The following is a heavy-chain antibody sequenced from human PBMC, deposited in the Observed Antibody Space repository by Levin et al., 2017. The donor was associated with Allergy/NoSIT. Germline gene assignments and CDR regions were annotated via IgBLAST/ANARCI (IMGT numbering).Heavy chain of an antibody. D-gene: IGHD4-17*01. Sequence: GGSLRLSCAASGFTFSSYAMHWVRQAPGKGLEYVSAISSNGGSTYYANSVKGRFTISRDNSKNTLYLQMGSLRAEDMAVYYCARGNGDYEDYFDYWGQGTLVTVSS. CDR1: GFTFSSYA. CDR3: ARGNGDYEDYFDY. CDR2: ISSNGGST. V-gene: IGHV3-64*01. J-gene: IGHJ4*02.